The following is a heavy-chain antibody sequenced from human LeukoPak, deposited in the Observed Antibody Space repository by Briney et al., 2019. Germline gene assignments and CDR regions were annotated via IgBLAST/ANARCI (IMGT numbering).Heavy chain of an antibody. D-gene: IGHD6-6*01. Sequence: SGGSLRLSCAASGFTFSSYSMNSVRQAPGKGLEWVSSISSSRSYIYYADSAKGRFTISRDKAKNSLYLQINSLRAEDTAVYYCARDLAARGDYWGQGTLVTVSS. V-gene: IGHV3-21*01. CDR3: ARDLAARGDY. J-gene: IGHJ4*02. CDR1: GFTFSSYS. CDR2: ISSSRSYI.